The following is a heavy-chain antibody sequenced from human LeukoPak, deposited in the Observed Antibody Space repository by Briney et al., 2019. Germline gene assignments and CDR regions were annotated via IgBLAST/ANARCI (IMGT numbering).Heavy chain of an antibody. CDR2: ISGSGGST. V-gene: IGHV3-23*01. D-gene: IGHD1-1*01. CDR1: GLTFNNAW. J-gene: IGHJ4*02. Sequence: GGSLRLSCAVSGLTFNNAWMSWVRQAPGKGLEWVSAISGSGGSTYYADSVKGRFTISRDNSKNTLYLQMNSLRAEDTAVYYCAKLLGRTIDYWGQETLVTVSS. CDR3: AKLLGRTIDY.